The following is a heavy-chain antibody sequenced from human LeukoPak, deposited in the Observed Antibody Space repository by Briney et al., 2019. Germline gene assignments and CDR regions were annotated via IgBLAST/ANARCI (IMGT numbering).Heavy chain of an antibody. D-gene: IGHD3-10*01. V-gene: IGHV4-39*01. CDR2: IYYSGTP. CDR1: GGSISSSSYY. CDR3: ARLYGSGSRRNSWFDP. Sequence: SETLSLTCIVSGGSISSSSYYWGWIRQPPGKGLEWAGTIYYSGTPYYNPSLKRRVTIPVDTSKNQFSLNLFSVTAADTAVYYCARLYGSGSRRNSWFDPWGQGTLVTVSS. J-gene: IGHJ5*02.